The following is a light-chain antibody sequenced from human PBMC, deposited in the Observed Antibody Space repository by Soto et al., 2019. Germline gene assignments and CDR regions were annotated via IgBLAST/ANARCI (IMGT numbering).Light chain of an antibody. CDR2: EVT. CDR1: SSDVGAYNF. Sequence: QSALTQPASVSGSPGQSITISCTGTSSDVGAYNFVSWYQQHPDKAPQLLIYEVTNRPSGISIRFSGSKSGNTASLTISGLQAEDEADYYCSSYSRSSAPYVFGTGTKLTVL. CDR3: SSYSRSSAPYV. J-gene: IGLJ1*01. V-gene: IGLV2-14*01.